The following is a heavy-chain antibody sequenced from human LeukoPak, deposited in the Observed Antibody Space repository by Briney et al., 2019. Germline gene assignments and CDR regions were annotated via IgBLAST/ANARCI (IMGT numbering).Heavy chain of an antibody. CDR1: GFTFSSYA. CDR3: AKEAVAASPWGWFDP. V-gene: IGHV3-23*01. D-gene: IGHD6-19*01. Sequence: GGSLRLSCAASGFTFSSYAISWVRQAPGKGVEWVSAISGTGGSTYYADSVKGRFTISRDNSKNTLYLQMNSLRDEDTAVYYCAKEAVAASPWGWFDPWGQGTRVTVSS. J-gene: IGHJ5*02. CDR2: ISGTGGST.